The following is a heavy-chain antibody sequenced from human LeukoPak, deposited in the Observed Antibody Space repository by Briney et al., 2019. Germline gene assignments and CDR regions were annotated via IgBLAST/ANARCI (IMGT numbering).Heavy chain of an antibody. V-gene: IGHV4-34*01. CDR3: ARSGNVLRFLEWANWFDP. D-gene: IGHD3-3*01. CDR1: GGSFSGYY. Sequence: SETLSLTCAVYGGSFSGYYWSWIRQPPGKGLEWIGEINHSGSTNYNPSLKSRVTISVDTSKNQFSLKLSSVTAADAAVYYCARSGNVLRFLEWANWFDPWGQGTLVTVSS. CDR2: INHSGST. J-gene: IGHJ5*02.